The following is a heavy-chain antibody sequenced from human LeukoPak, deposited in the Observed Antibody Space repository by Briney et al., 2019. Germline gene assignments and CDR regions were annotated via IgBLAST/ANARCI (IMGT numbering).Heavy chain of an antibody. CDR2: IIPIFGTA. CDR1: GGTFSSYA. V-gene: IGHV1-69*05. J-gene: IGHJ5*02. CDR3: GRFSNYRNWFDP. D-gene: IGHD4-11*01. Sequence: GASVKVSCKASGGTFSSYAISWVRQAPGQGLEWMGGIIPIFGTANYAQKFQGRVTITTDESTSTAYMELSSLRSEDTAVYYCGRFSNYRNWFDPWGQGTLVTVSS.